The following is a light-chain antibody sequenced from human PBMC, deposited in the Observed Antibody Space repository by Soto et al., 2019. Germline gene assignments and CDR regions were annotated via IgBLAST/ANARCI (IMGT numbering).Light chain of an antibody. J-gene: IGLJ2*01. CDR2: EVS. Sequence: QSVLTQPPSASGSPGQSVTISCTGTSSDVGGYNYVSWYQQHPGKAPKLMIYEVSKRPSGVPDRFSGSKSGNTASLTVSGLQAEDEADYYCSSYAGSNNPEAVFGGGTQLTVL. CDR3: SSYAGSNNPEAV. CDR1: SSDVGGYNY. V-gene: IGLV2-8*01.